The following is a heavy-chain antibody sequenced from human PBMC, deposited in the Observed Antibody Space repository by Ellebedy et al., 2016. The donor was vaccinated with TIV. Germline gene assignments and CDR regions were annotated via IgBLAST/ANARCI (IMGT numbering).Heavy chain of an antibody. CDR1: GFTFSSYG. D-gene: IGHD3-10*01. J-gene: IGHJ4*02. CDR3: ARVPGDY. Sequence: GESLKISCAASGFTFSSYGMYWVRQAPGKGLEWVSSISSTSTYIYYADSVKGRFTISRDNAKNSLYLQMNSLRAEDTAVYYCARVPGDYWGQGTLVTVSS. V-gene: IGHV3-21*06. CDR2: ISSTSTYI.